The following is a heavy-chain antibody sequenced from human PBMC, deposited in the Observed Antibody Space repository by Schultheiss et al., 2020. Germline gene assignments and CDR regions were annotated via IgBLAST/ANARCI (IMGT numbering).Heavy chain of an antibody. CDR1: GGSISSYY. V-gene: IGHV4-4*07. CDR2: IYTSGST. CDR3: ARDLESYYVGGYYYYMDV. D-gene: IGHD3-16*01. J-gene: IGHJ6*03. Sequence: SETLSLTCTVSGGSISSYYWSWIRQPAGKGLEWIGRIYTSGSTNYNPSLKSRVTMSVDTSKNQFSLKLSSVTAADTAVYYCARDLESYYVGGYYYYMDVWGKGTTVTVYS.